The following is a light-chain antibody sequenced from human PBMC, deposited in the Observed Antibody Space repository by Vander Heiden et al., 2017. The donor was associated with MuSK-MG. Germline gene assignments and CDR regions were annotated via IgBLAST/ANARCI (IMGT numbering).Light chain of an antibody. CDR3: QVWDSSSDHPV. Sequence: SSVLTQPPSGSVAPGQTARITCRGNDIGSKSVHWYQQKPGQAPVLVVYDDSDRPSGIPERFSGSNSGNTATLTISRVEAGDEADYYCQVWDSSSDHPVFGGGTKLTVL. V-gene: IGLV3-21*02. CDR2: DDS. J-gene: IGLJ2*01. CDR1: DIGSKS.